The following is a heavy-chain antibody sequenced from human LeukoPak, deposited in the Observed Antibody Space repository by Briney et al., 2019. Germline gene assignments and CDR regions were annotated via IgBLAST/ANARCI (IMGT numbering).Heavy chain of an antibody. D-gene: IGHD1-26*01. V-gene: IGHV1-69*05. CDR3: ARDPASSFAFDI. CDR2: IIPIFGTA. CDR1: GGTFSSYA. Sequence: ASVKVSCKASGGTFSSYAISWVRQAPGQGLEWMGGIIPIFGTANYAQKFQGRVTITTDESTSTAYMELSSLRSDDTAVYYCARDPASSFAFDIWGQGTMVTVSS. J-gene: IGHJ3*02.